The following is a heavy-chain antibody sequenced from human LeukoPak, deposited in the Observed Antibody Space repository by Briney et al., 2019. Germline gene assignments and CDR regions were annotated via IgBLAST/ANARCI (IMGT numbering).Heavy chain of an antibody. CDR1: GFTFSTYS. CDR3: ARDLAAAGRMDV. V-gene: IGHV3-21*01. Sequence: GGSLRLSCAASGFTFSTYSMNWVRQAPGKGLEWVSSISSSSSYIFYADSMKGRFTISRDNAKNSLYLQMNSLRAEDTAVYYCARDLAAAGRMDVWGQGTTVTVSS. CDR2: ISSSSSYI. J-gene: IGHJ6*02. D-gene: IGHD6-13*01.